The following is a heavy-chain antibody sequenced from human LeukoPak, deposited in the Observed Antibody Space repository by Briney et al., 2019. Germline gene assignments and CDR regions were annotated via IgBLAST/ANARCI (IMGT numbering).Heavy chain of an antibody. V-gene: IGHV4-31*03. CDR1: GGSISSGGYY. D-gene: IGHD6-13*01. J-gene: IGHJ6*03. CDR2: IYYSGST. Sequence: SETLSLTCTVSGGSISSGGYYWSWIRQHPGKGLEWIGYIYYSGSTYYNPSLKSRVTISVDTSKNQFSLKLSSVTAADTDVYYCAREAIAADIYYYYYMDVWGKGTTVTVSS. CDR3: AREAIAADIYYYYYMDV.